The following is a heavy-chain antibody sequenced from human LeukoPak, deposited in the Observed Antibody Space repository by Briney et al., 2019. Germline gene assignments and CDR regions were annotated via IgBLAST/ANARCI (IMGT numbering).Heavy chain of an antibody. D-gene: IGHD3-10*01. Sequence: ASVKVSCKASGYTFTSYAMHWVRQAPGQRLEWMGWINAGNGNTKYSQKFQGRVTITRDTSASTAYMELSSLRSEDTAVYYCARSRFGELDFDYWGQGTLVTVSS. CDR3: ARSRFGELDFDY. V-gene: IGHV1-3*01. J-gene: IGHJ4*02. CDR1: GYTFTSYA. CDR2: INAGNGNT.